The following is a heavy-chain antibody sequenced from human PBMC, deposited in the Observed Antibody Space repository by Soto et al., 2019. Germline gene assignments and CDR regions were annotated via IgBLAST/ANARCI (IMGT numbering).Heavy chain of an antibody. D-gene: IGHD6-6*01. V-gene: IGHV4-31*03. Sequence: SETLSLTCTVSGGSISSGGYYWSWIRQHPGKGLEWIGYIYYSGSTYYNPSLKSRVTISVDTSKNQFSLKLSSVTAADTAVYYCARGQLVTTLYYFDYWGQGTLVTVSS. CDR2: IYYSGST. CDR1: GGSISSGGYY. CDR3: ARGQLVTTLYYFDY. J-gene: IGHJ4*02.